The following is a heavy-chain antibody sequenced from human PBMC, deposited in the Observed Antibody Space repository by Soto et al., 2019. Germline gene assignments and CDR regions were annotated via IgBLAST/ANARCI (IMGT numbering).Heavy chain of an antibody. D-gene: IGHD6-13*01. J-gene: IGHJ4*02. V-gene: IGHV5-10-1*04. CDR2: IDPSDSYT. CDR1: GYSFTSYW. CDR3: ARNGEQLLHFDL. Sequence: GESLKISCKGSGYSFTSYWISWVRQMPGKGLEWMGRIDPSDSYTNYSPSFQGLVTISVDKSISTAYLQWRSLKTSDTAMYYCARNGEQLLHFDLWGQGTLVTVSS.